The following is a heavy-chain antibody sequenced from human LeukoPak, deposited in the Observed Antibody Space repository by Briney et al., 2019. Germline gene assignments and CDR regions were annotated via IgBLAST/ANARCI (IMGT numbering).Heavy chain of an antibody. D-gene: IGHD1-26*01. J-gene: IGHJ4*02. CDR3: ARGGLYHYSGTSGDY. CDR1: GFTFSSYE. V-gene: IGHV3-48*03. Sequence: GGSLRLSCEASGFTFSSYEMNWVRQAPGKGLEWVSYIGSSGGNIFYADSVKGRFTISRDNAKNSLYLQMNSLRAEDTAVYYCARGGLYHYSGTSGDYWGQGTLVTVSS. CDR2: IGSSGGNI.